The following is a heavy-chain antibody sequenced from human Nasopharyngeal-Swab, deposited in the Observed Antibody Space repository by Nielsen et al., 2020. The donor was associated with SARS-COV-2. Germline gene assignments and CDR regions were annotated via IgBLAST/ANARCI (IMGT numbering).Heavy chain of an antibody. V-gene: IGHV1-18*01. CDR3: ARDGDVSGSLNWCDP. D-gene: IGHD3-3*01. CDR1: GYNFKSYG. J-gene: IGHJ5*02. Sequence: ASVKVSCKASGYNFKSYGISWVRQAPRQGLEWMGWISASNGNTDYAQKFQGRVTMTTDTATTTAYMELRSLRSDDTAIYYCARDGDVSGSLNWCDPWGQGTLVTVSS. CDR2: ISASNGNT.